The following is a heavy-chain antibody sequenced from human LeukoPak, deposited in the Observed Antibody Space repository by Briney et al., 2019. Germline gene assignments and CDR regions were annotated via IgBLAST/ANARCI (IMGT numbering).Heavy chain of an antibody. D-gene: IGHD3-22*01. CDR1: GGSTSSSSYY. CDR2: IYHSGST. CDR3: ARDLVYYDSSGYYYNDY. V-gene: IGHV4-39*07. Sequence: SETLSLTCTVAGGSTSSSSYYWGWIRQPPGKGLEWIGRIYHSGSTYYNPSLKSRVTISVDTSKNQFSLKLSPVTAADTDVYYCARDLVYYDSSGYYYNDYWGQGTLVTVSS. J-gene: IGHJ4*02.